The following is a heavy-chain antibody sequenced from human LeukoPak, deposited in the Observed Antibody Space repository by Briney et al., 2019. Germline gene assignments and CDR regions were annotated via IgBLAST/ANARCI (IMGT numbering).Heavy chain of an antibody. J-gene: IGHJ5*02. V-gene: IGHV4-4*09. CDR3: AKQDDWFDP. D-gene: IGHD1/OR15-1a*01. CDR1: GGSISSYY. Sequence: SETLSLTCTVSGGSISSYYWSWIRQPPGKGLEWIGYIYTSGSTNYNPSLRSRVTISVDTSKNQFSLKLSSVTAADTAVYYCAKQDDWFDPWGQGILVTVSS. CDR2: IYTSGST.